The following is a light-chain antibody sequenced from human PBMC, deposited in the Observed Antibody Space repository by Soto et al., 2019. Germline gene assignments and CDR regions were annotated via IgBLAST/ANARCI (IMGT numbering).Light chain of an antibody. V-gene: IGLV7-46*01. J-gene: IGLJ1*01. CDR2: DAT. CDR3: LLFFSGAPV. CDR1: TGADTSYHY. Sequence: QAVVTQEPSLTVSTGGTVTLTCGSSTGADTSYHYPHWFQQSPGQAPRTLIYDATDKPSWTPVRFSGSLLGAKAALTLSRAQPQDEAEYYSLLFFSGAPVFGLAAKLTVL.